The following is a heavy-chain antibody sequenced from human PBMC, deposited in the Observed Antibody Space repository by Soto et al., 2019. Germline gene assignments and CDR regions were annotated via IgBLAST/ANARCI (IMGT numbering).Heavy chain of an antibody. CDR1: GFTFSSYG. D-gene: IGHD6-13*01. CDR3: ARDPGDIAAVISDYFDY. J-gene: IGHJ4*02. Sequence: QVQLVESGGGVVQPGRSLRLSCAASGFTFSSYGMHWVRQAPGKGLEWVAVISYDGSNKYYADSVKGRFTISRDNSKNTLYLQMNSLRAEDTAVYYCARDPGDIAAVISDYFDYWGQGTLVTVSS. CDR2: ISYDGSNK. V-gene: IGHV3-30*03.